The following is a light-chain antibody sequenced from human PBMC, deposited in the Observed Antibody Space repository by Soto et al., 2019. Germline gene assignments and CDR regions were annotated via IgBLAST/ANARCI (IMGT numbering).Light chain of an antibody. CDR2: DAT. CDR1: QSITRW. CDR3: QQYNGYSHS. J-gene: IGKJ2*01. V-gene: IGKV1-5*01. Sequence: DIQMTQSPSTLSASVGDRVNITCRADQSITRWLAWVQQKPGKAPSLLIYDATNLQPGVPSRFSGSGSGTEFTLTISSLQPDDFATYYCQQYNGYSHSFGQGTRVEIK.